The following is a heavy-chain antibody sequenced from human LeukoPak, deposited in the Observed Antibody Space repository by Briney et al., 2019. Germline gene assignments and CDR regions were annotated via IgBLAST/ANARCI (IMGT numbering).Heavy chain of an antibody. D-gene: IGHD2-15*01. Sequence: PSETLSLTCTVSRGSISTYYWSWIRKPPGKGMEWIGYIYYDGSPNYHPSLKSRVTISVDTSKNQFSLKLSSVAAADTAVYYCARVGRGPVDLWGQGTLVTVSS. CDR3: ARVGRGPVDL. CDR1: RGSISTYY. V-gene: IGHV4-59*01. J-gene: IGHJ5*02. CDR2: IYYDGSP.